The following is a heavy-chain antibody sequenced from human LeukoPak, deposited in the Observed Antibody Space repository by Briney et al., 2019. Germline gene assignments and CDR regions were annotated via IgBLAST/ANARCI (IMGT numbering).Heavy chain of an antibody. J-gene: IGHJ6*03. Sequence: PSETLSLTCTVSGGSISSSSYYWGWIRQPPGKGLEWIGTIYYVGRTYYNPSLNSRVTISLDTSKNQFSLKLSSVTAADTAVYYCAKNPAYYSDYFLDVWGKGTTVTVSS. V-gene: IGHV4-39*01. CDR3: AKNPAYYSDYFLDV. CDR1: GGSISSSSYY. CDR2: IYYVGRT.